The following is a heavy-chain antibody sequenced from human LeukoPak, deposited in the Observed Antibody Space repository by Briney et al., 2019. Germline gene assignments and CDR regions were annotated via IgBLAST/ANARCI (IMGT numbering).Heavy chain of an antibody. CDR2: INHSGST. CDR3: ATNCSSTSCYGESLGY. Sequence: PSETLSLTCAVYGGSFSGYYWTWIRQPPGKGLEWIGEINHSGSTNYDPSLKSRVTISVDTSKNQFSLKLSSVTAADTAVYYCATNCSSTSCYGESLGYWGQGTLVTVSS. D-gene: IGHD2-2*01. CDR1: GGSFSGYY. J-gene: IGHJ4*02. V-gene: IGHV4-34*01.